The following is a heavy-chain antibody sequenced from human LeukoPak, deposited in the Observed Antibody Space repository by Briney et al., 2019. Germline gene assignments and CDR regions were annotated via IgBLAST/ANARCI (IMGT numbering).Heavy chain of an antibody. J-gene: IGHJ6*04. CDR3: ARGDTTMRYPMDV. Sequence: ASVKVSCKASGYIFTDYYTHWVRQAPGQRLEWLGWVNPKSGGTNYPQRFQGSVTMTRDTSISTAYLELRRLRSDDTAVYYCARGDTTMRYPMDVWGKGTTVTVSS. CDR2: VNPKSGGT. V-gene: IGHV1-2*02. CDR1: GYIFTDYY. D-gene: IGHD5-18*01.